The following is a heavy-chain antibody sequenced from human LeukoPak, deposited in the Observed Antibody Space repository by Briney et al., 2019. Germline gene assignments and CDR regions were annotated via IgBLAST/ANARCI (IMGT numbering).Heavy chain of an antibody. CDR1: GFTFSNYA. CDR3: AKGGDDYYYYFYYGMDV. D-gene: IGHD1-26*01. CDR2: ISGSAGST. V-gene: IGHV3-23*01. Sequence: GGSLRLSCAASGFTFSNYAMSWVRQAPGKGLEWVSAISGSAGSTYYADSVKGRFTISRDNSKNTLYLQMNSLRAEDTAVYYCAKGGDDYYYYFYYGMDVWGQGTTVTVSS. J-gene: IGHJ6*02.